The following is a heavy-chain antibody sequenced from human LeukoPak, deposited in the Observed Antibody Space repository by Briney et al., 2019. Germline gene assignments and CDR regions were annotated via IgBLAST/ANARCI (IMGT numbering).Heavy chain of an antibody. CDR3: ASLQLWPYYYYYYGMDV. CDR2: MNPNSGNT. V-gene: IGHV1-8*01. Sequence: ASVNVSCKASGYTFTSYDINWVRQATGQGLEWMGWMNPNSGNTGYAQKFQGRVTMTRNTSISTAYMELSSLRSEDTAVYYCASLQLWPYYYYYYGMDVWGQGTTVTVSS. CDR1: GYTFTSYD. D-gene: IGHD5-18*01. J-gene: IGHJ6*02.